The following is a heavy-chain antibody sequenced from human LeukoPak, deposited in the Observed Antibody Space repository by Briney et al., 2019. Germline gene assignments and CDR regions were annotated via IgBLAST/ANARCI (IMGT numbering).Heavy chain of an antibody. CDR1: RFTFSTYS. CDR2: ISSRSSYI. V-gene: IGHV3-21*01. Sequence: PGGSLRLSCAASRFTFSTYSMNWVRQAPGKGLEWVSCISSRSSYIYYAHSVKGRFTISRDNAKHSLYLQMNSLRAEDTAVYYCAGYYYGSGREGYAFDIWGQGTMVTVSS. D-gene: IGHD3-10*01. CDR3: AGYYYGSGREGYAFDI. J-gene: IGHJ3*02.